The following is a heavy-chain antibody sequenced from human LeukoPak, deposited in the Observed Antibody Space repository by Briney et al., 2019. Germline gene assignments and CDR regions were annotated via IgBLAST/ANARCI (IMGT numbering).Heavy chain of an antibody. Sequence: GGSLRLSCAASGFTFSSYSMNWVRQAPGKGLECVSSISSSSSYIYYADSVKGRFTISRDNAKNSLYLQMNSLRAEDTAVYYCARAENLVYYMDVWGKGTTVTVSS. CDR2: ISSSSSYI. V-gene: IGHV3-21*01. J-gene: IGHJ6*03. CDR3: ARAENLVYYMDV. D-gene: IGHD1-14*01. CDR1: GFTFSSYS.